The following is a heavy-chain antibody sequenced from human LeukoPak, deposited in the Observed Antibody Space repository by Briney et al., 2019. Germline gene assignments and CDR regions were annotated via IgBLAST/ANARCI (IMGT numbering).Heavy chain of an antibody. CDR2: IIGTGAST. CDR3: ARRGGSSSSGKYYFDY. V-gene: IGHV3-23*01. Sequence: GGSLRLSCAAAGFTFSTYAMTWVRQAPGKGLEWVSFIIGTGASTYYADSVKGRFTISRDNSKNTLYLQMNSLRAEDAAVYYCARRGGSSSSGKYYFDYWGQGTLVTVSS. D-gene: IGHD6-6*01. CDR1: GFTFSTYA. J-gene: IGHJ4*02.